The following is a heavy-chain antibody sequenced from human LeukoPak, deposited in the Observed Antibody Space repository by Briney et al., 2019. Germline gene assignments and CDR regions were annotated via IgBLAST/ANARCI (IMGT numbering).Heavy chain of an antibody. V-gene: IGHV4-39*01. Sequence: NPSETLSLTCTVSGGSISSSSYYWGWIRRPPGKGLEWIGSIYYSGSTYYNPSLKSRVTISVDTSKNQFSLKLSSVTAADTAVYYCVVSDYGATPIRGGYMAFDIWGQGTMVTVSS. D-gene: IGHD4-17*01. J-gene: IGHJ3*02. CDR3: VVSDYGATPIRGGYMAFDI. CDR2: IYYSGST. CDR1: GGSISSSSYY.